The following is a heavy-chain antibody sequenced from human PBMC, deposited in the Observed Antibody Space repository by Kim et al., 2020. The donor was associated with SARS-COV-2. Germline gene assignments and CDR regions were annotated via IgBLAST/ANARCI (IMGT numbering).Heavy chain of an antibody. CDR2: INAGNGNT. J-gene: IGHJ6*02. D-gene: IGHD2-2*01. V-gene: IGHV1-3*01. Sequence: ASVKVSCKASGYTFTSYAMHWVRQAPGQRLEWMGWINAGNGNTKYSQKFQGRVTITRDTSASTAYMELSSLRSEDTAVYYCARGEVVPAASRRYYYGMDVWGQGTTVTVSS. CDR1: GYTFTSYA. CDR3: ARGEVVPAASRRYYYGMDV.